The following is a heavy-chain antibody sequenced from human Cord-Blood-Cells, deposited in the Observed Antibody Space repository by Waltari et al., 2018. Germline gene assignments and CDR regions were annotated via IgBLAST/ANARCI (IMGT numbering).Heavy chain of an antibody. CDR2: INHSGST. J-gene: IGHJ3*02. CDR3: ATPGSYDSSGYYYNAFDI. D-gene: IGHD3-22*01. V-gene: IGHV4-34*01. CDR1: GGSFSGYY. Sequence: QVQLQQWGAGLLKPSETLSLTCAVYGGSFSGYYWSWIRQPPGKGLEWIGEINHSGSTNYNPSRKSRVTISVDTSKNQFSLKLSSVTAADTAVYYCATPGSYDSSGYYYNAFDIWGQGTMVTVSS.